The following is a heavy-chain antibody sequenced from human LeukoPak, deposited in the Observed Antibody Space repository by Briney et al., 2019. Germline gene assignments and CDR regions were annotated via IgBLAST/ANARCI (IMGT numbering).Heavy chain of an antibody. V-gene: IGHV3-11*05. D-gene: IGHD5-24*01. CDR1: GFTFSDHY. CDR2: ISRTSSDI. CDR3: SRDPHGGDF. Sequence: GGSLRLSCAASGFTFSDHYMTWFRQAPGKGLEWLSYISRTSSDIKYADSVKGRFTISRDNGMNSLYLQMNSLRVEDTAVYYCSRDPHGGDFWGQGTLVTVSS. J-gene: IGHJ4*02.